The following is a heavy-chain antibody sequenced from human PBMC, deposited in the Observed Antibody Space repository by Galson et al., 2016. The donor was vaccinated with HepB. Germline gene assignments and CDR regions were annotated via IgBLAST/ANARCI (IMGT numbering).Heavy chain of an antibody. CDR3: AHGAADFLWFGKILLKYFDD. CDR2: IYWDDDE. J-gene: IGHJ4*02. CDR1: GFSLSTSGVG. Sequence: PALVKPTQTLTLTCTFSGFSLSTSGVGVGWIRQPPGKALEWLALIYWDDDERYSPSLKSRLTITKDTSKNQVVLTMTNMDPVDTATYFCAHGAADFLWFGKILLKYFDDWGQGILVTVSS. V-gene: IGHV2-5*02. D-gene: IGHD3-10*01.